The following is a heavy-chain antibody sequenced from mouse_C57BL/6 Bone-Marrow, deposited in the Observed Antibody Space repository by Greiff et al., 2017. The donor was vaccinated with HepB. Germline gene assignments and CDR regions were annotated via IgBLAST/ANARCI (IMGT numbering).Heavy chain of an antibody. V-gene: IGHV1-50*01. J-gene: IGHJ1*03. CDR2: IDPSDSYT. CDR3: ARPLRSLYFDV. CDR1: GYTFTSYW. Sequence: QVQLQQPGAELVKPGASVKLSCKASGYTFTSYWMQWVKQRPGQGLEWIGEIDPSDSYTNYNQKFKGKATLTVDTSSSTAYMQRSSLTSEDAAVYYCARPLRSLYFDVWGTGTTVTVSS. D-gene: IGHD1-2*01.